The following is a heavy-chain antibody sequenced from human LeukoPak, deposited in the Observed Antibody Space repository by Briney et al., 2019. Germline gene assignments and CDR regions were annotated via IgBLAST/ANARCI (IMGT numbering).Heavy chain of an antibody. Sequence: SVTVSFTGSAGTFTSYAISWVRQAPGQGHEWMGRIIPILGIANYAQKFHGRVTITAAKSTSTAYMELSSLRSEDTAVYYCASPPLIRGYDGDYYFDYWGQGTLVTVSS. D-gene: IGHD5-12*01. V-gene: IGHV1-69*10. CDR2: IIPILGIA. J-gene: IGHJ4*02. CDR1: AGTFTSYA. CDR3: ASPPLIRGYDGDYYFDY.